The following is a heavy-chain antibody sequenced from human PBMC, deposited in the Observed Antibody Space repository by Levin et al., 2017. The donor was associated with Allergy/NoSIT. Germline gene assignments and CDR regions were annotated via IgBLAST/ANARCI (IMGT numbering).Heavy chain of an antibody. CDR2: ISSTGRTI. Sequence: PGGSLRLSCTASGFNFNSYEINWIRQVPGKGLEWVTYISSTGRTISYADSVKGRFTISRDNAKNSVYLEMKSLRLEDRGIYYCARDFSCPLMDFYGMDAWGQGTTVTFSS. J-gene: IGHJ6*02. CDR3: ARDFSCPLMDFYGMDA. D-gene: IGHD2-2*03. CDR1: GFNFNSYE. V-gene: IGHV3-48*03.